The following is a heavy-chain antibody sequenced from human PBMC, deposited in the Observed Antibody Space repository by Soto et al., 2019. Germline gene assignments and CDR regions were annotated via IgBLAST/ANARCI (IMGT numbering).Heavy chain of an antibody. CDR3: VRQVVTFDY. Sequence: QLQLQESGPGLVKPSETLSLTCTVSGGSISSSSYYWGWIRQPPGKGLEWIGTIYYSGSTYYNPSLKRRLTISVDTSRNQFSLNLTSVTAADTAVYYCVRQVVTFDYWGQGTLVTVSS. CDR1: GGSISSSSYY. CDR2: IYYSGST. V-gene: IGHV4-39*01. J-gene: IGHJ4*02. D-gene: IGHD2-21*02.